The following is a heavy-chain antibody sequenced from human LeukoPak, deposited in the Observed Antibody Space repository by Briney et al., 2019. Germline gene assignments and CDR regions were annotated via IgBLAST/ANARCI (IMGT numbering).Heavy chain of an antibody. J-gene: IGHJ4*02. CDR1: GGTFSSYA. CDR2: IIPIFGTA. Sequence: ASVKVSCKASGGTFSSYAISWVRQAPGQGLEWMGGIIPIFGTANYAQKFQGRVTITADESTSTAYMELSSLRSEDTAVYYCALGAVAGTINFDYWGQGTLVTVSS. V-gene: IGHV1-69*13. CDR3: ALGAVAGTINFDY. D-gene: IGHD6-19*01.